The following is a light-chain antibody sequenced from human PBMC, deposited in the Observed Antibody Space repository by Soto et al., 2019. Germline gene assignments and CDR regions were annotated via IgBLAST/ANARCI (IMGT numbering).Light chain of an antibody. CDR1: SSDVGAYNS. CDR3: SSATSSSTYL. Sequence: QSVLTQPASVSGSPGQSITISCTGTSSDVGAYNSVSWYQQHPDKAPKLIIFSVTSRTSGLSDRFSGSKSDNTASLTISGLRTEDEAYYYCSSATSSSTYLFGTGTKVTVL. J-gene: IGLJ1*01. V-gene: IGLV2-14*03. CDR2: SVT.